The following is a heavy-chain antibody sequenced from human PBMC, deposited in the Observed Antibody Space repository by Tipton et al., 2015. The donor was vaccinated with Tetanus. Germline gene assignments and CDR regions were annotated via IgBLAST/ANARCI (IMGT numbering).Heavy chain of an antibody. Sequence: QSGAEVKKPGSSVKVSCKASGGTFSSYAINWVRQATGQGLEWMGRMNPNSGNTGYAQKFQGRVTMTRNTSISTAYMELSSLRSEDTAVYYCARGVLRFLEWLLPAFDPWGQGTLVTVSS. J-gene: IGHJ5*02. D-gene: IGHD3-3*01. CDR3: ARGVLRFLEWLLPAFDP. CDR1: GGTFSSYA. CDR2: MNPNSGNT. V-gene: IGHV1-8*02.